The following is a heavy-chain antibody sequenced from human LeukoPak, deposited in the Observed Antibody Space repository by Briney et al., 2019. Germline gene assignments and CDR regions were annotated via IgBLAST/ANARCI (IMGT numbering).Heavy chain of an antibody. Sequence: PVKVSCKASGGTFSSYTISWVRQAPGQGLEWMGRIIPILGIANYAQKFQGRVTITADKSTSTAYMELSSLRSEDTAVYYCAREGLDFWSGYYPSRGYYYYMDVWGKGTTVTVSS. J-gene: IGHJ6*03. D-gene: IGHD3-3*01. CDR2: IIPILGIA. CDR1: GGTFSSYT. CDR3: AREGLDFWSGYYPSRGYYYYMDV. V-gene: IGHV1-69*04.